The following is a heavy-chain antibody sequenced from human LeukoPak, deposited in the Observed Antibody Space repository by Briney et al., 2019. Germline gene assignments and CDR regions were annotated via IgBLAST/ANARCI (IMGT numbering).Heavy chain of an antibody. CDR1: GGSISSGDYY. J-gene: IGHJ4*02. V-gene: IGHV4-30-4*01. D-gene: IGHD3-22*01. Sequence: PSETLSLTCTVSGGSISSGDYYWSWIRQPPGKGLEWIGYIYYSGSTYYNPSLKSRVTISVDTSKNQFSLKLSSVTAADTAVYYCATSGYYDTTGYYAFDYWGQGTLVTVSS. CDR3: ATSGYYDTTGYYAFDY. CDR2: IYYSGST.